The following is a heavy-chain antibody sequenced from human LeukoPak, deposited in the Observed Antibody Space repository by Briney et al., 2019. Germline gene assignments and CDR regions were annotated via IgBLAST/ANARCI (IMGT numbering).Heavy chain of an antibody. Sequence: PGPSLRLSCAASGFTFSSFSVTSVRPARGKGMEWVSVMYVGGATTYAASMNGRFTISRDNSKNKLYLQMNSLRGDDTAVYYCARFYGGFANHGHFDLWGRGTLVTVSS. CDR3: ARFYGGFANHGHFDL. D-gene: IGHD4-23*01. CDR2: MYVGGAT. V-gene: IGHV3-53*01. J-gene: IGHJ2*01. CDR1: GFTFSSFS.